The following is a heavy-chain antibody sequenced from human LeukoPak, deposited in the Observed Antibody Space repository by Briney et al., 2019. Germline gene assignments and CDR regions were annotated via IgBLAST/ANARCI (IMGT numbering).Heavy chain of an antibody. J-gene: IGHJ3*02. D-gene: IGHD5-12*01. CDR3: ARPLYSGYGRDAFDI. V-gene: IGHV4-34*01. CDR1: GGSFSGYY. Sequence: SETLSLTCAVSGGSFSGYYWSWIRQPPGKGLEWIGEINHSGSTNYNPSLKSRVTISVDTSKNQFSLKLSSVTAADTAVYYCARPLYSGYGRDAFDIWGQGTMVTVSS. CDR2: INHSGST.